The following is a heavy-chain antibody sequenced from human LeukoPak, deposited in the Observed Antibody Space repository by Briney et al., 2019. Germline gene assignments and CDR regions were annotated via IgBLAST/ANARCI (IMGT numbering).Heavy chain of an antibody. D-gene: IGHD5-18*01. Sequence: GGSLRLSCAASGFTFSSYSMNWVRQAPGKGLEWVSYISSSSSTIYYADSVKGRFTISRDNAKNSLYLQMNSLRAEDTAVYYCARDIYSRYYYYYYGMDVWGQGTTVTVSS. CDR3: ARDIYSRYYYYYYGMDV. CDR1: GFTFSSYS. V-gene: IGHV3-48*01. CDR2: ISSSSSTI. J-gene: IGHJ6*02.